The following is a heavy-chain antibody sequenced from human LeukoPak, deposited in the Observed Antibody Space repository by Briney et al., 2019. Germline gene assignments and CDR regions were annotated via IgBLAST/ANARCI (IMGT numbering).Heavy chain of an antibody. V-gene: IGHV4-39*07. J-gene: IGHJ5*02. D-gene: IGHD3-3*01. CDR1: GGSITSDNYY. CDR2: IYYSGST. Sequence: RTSETLSLTCTVSGGSITSDNYYWGWMRQTPGKGLDWIGSIYYSGSTYYNPSLKSRVTISVDTSKNHFSLKLSSVTAADTAVYYCARGHATTIIGVVRTKDRNWFDPWGQGTLVTVSS. CDR3: ARGHATTIIGVVRTKDRNWFDP.